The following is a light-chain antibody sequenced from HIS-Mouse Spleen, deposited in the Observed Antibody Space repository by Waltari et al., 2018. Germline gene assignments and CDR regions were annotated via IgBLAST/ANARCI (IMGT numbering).Light chain of an antibody. Sequence: QSVLTQPPSVSGAPGQRVTIPCTESSSNLGAGYDVHGYQQLPGTAPKLLIYGNSNRPSGVPDRFSGSKSGTSASLAITGLQAEDEADYYCQSYDSSLSGYVFGTGTKVTVL. CDR3: QSYDSSLSGYV. CDR1: SSNLGAGYD. V-gene: IGLV1-40*01. J-gene: IGLJ1*01. CDR2: GNS.